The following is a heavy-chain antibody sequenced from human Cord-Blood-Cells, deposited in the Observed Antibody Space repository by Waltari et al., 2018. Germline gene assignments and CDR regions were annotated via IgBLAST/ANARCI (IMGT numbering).Heavy chain of an antibody. CDR3: AHRRTSYYEFWSGYYPPHFDY. V-gene: IGHV2-5*02. CDR1: AFSLSTSGVG. CDR2: LYWDDDK. J-gene: IGHJ4*02. D-gene: IGHD3-3*01. Sequence: QITLKASGPTLAKPTQTLTLTCTFSAFSLSTSGVGVGCIRQHPGQALERLALLYWDDDKRYSPSLKSRLTITKDTSKNPVVLTMTNMDPVDTATYYCAHRRTSYYEFWSGYYPPHFDYWGQGTMVTVSS.